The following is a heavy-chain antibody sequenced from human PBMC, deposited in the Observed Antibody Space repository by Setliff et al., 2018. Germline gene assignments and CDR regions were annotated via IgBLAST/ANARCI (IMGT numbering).Heavy chain of an antibody. Sequence: PSETLSLTCTVSGYSISSGYIWGWIRQPPGKGLEWVGNIGHTGSINYNPSLKSRLTISRDTSKNQVSLKLNSVTATDTAVYYCARDLGHGGDSDYWGQGIRVTAPQ. CDR3: ARDLGHGGDSDY. D-gene: IGHD2-21*02. J-gene: IGHJ4*02. CDR2: IGHTGSI. V-gene: IGHV4-38-2*02. CDR1: GYSISSGYI.